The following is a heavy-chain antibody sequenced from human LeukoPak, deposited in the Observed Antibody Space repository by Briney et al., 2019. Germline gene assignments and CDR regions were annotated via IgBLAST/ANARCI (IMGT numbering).Heavy chain of an antibody. D-gene: IGHD2-15*01. V-gene: IGHV5-51*01. CDR2: IYPGDSDT. CDR1: GYSFNNYW. Sequence: GESLKISCKASGYSFNNYWIGWVRQMPGKGLEWMGIIYPGDSDTRYSPSFQGQVTISADKSISTAYLQWSSLKASDTAMYYCAAGPGLGYCSGGCCYYFDYWGQGTLVTVSS. J-gene: IGHJ4*02. CDR3: AAGPGLGYCSGGCCYYFDY.